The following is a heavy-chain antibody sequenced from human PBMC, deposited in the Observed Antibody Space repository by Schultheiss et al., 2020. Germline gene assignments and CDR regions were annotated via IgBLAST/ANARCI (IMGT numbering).Heavy chain of an antibody. Sequence: WGSLRLSCAASGFTFSSYSMNWVRQGPGKGLEWVSGINWNGGSTGYADSVKGRFTISRDNSKNTLYLQMNSLRAEDTAVYYCAKDSSGWTFLYYYGMDVWGRGTTVTVSS. D-gene: IGHD6-19*01. CDR3: AKDSSGWTFLYYYGMDV. J-gene: IGHJ6*02. CDR1: GFTFSSYS. CDR2: INWNGGST. V-gene: IGHV3-20*04.